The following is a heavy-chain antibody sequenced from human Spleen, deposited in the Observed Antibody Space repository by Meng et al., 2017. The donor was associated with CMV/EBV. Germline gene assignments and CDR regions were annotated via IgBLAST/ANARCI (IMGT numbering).Heavy chain of an antibody. CDR2: IIPIFGTA. D-gene: IGHD3-22*01. CDR1: GFTFSSYA. J-gene: IGHJ3*02. CDR3: ARKGDYYDSSGYETPYDAFDI. V-gene: IGHV1-69*05. Sequence: KISCAASGFTFSSYAISWVRQAPGQGLEWMGGIIPIFGTANYAQKFQGRVTITTDESTSTAYMELSSLRSEDTAVYYCARKGDYYDSSGYETPYDAFDIWGQGTMVTVSS.